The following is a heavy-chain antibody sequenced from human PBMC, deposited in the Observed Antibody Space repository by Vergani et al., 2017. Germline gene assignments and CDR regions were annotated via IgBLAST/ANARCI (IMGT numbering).Heavy chain of an antibody. CDR1: GDSISSNNC. CDR2: ICHTEDT. CDR3: ARVDTQVPATSHFYYMDV. D-gene: IGHD6-25*01. J-gene: IGHJ6*03. Sequence: QVKLQESGPGLLKPSQTLSLTCTVSGDSISSNNCWTWVRQPPGKGLEWIGEICHTEDTKYSPSLKSRVTVSVDESRNLFSLRLNSVTAADTAVYYCARVDTQVPATSHFYYMDVWGKGTTVVVSS. V-gene: IGHV4-4*02.